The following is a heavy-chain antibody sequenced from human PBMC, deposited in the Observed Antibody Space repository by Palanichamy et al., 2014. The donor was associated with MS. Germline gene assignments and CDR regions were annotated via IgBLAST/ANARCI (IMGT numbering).Heavy chain of an antibody. V-gene: IGHV3-30*18. CDR3: AKLATLAASDY. CDR1: GFTFSDYD. J-gene: IGHJ4*02. D-gene: IGHD1-1*01. CDR2: ISYNGNNK. Sequence: QVRLVESGGGVVQPAKSLRLSCAASGFTFSDYDMHWVRQAPGKGLEWVAVISYNGNNKYYTDSVEGRFTISRDNSKSTLYLQMDSLRNEDTAVYFCAKLATLAASDYWGQGTLVTVSS.